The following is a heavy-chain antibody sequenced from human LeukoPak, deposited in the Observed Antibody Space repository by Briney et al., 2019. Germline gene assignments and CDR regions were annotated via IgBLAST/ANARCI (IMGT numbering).Heavy chain of an antibody. CDR3: AKRRDGYSLG. J-gene: IGHJ4*02. CDR1: GFTFSSYG. Sequence: GGSLRLSCAASGFTFSSYGMHWVRRAPGKGLEWVAFIRYDGSNKYYADSVKGRFTISRDNSKNTPYLQMNSLRAEDTAVYYCAKRRDGYSLGWGQGTLVTVSS. V-gene: IGHV3-30*02. D-gene: IGHD5-24*01. CDR2: IRYDGSNK.